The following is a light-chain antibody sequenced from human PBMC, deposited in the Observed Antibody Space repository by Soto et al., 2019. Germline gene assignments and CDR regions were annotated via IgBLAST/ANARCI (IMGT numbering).Light chain of an antibody. J-gene: IGKJ1*01. Sequence: DVRMTQSLSTLSASVGDRVTITCRASQSISNWLAWYQQKPGKAPKLLIYKASSLESGVPSRFSGSGSGTEFTLTINSLQPDDFATYYCQQYNYYSWTFGQGTKVDIK. CDR2: KAS. CDR3: QQYNYYSWT. CDR1: QSISNW. V-gene: IGKV1-5*03.